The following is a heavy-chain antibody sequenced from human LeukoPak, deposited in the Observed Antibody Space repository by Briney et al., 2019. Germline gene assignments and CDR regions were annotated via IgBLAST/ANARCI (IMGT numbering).Heavy chain of an antibody. CDR3: AREANSGTHLDV. V-gene: IGHV4-59*01. CDR2: IHYSGRT. CDR1: GGSISGYY. Sequence: SETLSLTCTVSGGSISGYYWNWMRQPPGKGLEWIGHIHYSGRTKYNPSHENRVTISVDTSKNQFSLQLTSVAAADTAVYYCAREANSGTHLDVWGQGRLVTASS. J-gene: IGHJ3*01. D-gene: IGHD1-26*01.